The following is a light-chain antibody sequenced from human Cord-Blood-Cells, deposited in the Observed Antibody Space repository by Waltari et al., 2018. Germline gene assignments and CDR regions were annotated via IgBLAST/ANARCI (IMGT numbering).Light chain of an antibody. CDR1: SSDVGSYNL. CDR3: CSYAGSSTLV. J-gene: IGLJ3*02. CDR2: EGS. V-gene: IGLV2-23*01. Sequence: QSALTQPASVSGSPGQSITISCTGTSSDVGSYNLVSWYQQHPGKAPKLRIYEGSNRPSGVPMLFTGSRSGNTASLTISWLQAEDEGDYYCCSYAGSSTLVFGGGTKLAVL.